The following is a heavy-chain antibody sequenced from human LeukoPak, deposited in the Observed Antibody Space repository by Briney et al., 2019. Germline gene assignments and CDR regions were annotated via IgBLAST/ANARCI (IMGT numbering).Heavy chain of an antibody. V-gene: IGHV3-7*01. CDR3: ATLNGPLFEY. J-gene: IGHJ4*02. Sequence: GGSLRLSCAASGFTFSNYWMSWVRQAPRKGLEWVASIHQHGNEKYFVDSVRGRFTISRDNAKNSLHLQMSSLRAEDTAVYYCATLNGPLFEYWGQGTLVTVSS. CDR2: IHQHGNEK. D-gene: IGHD2-8*01. CDR1: GFTFSNYW.